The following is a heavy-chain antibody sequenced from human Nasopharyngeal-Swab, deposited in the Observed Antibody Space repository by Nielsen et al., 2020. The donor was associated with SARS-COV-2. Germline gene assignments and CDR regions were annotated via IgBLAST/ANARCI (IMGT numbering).Heavy chain of an antibody. V-gene: IGHV3-48*04. CDR3: ARGPHLGVRGVSWFDP. J-gene: IGHJ5*02. CDR1: GFTFSSYS. CDR2: ISSSSSTI. Sequence: GEFLKISCAASGFTFSSYSMNWVRQAPGKGPEWVSYISSSSSTIYYADSVKGRFTISRDNAKNSLYLQMNSLRAEDTAVYYCARGPHLGVRGVSWFDPWGQGTLVTVSS. D-gene: IGHD3-10*01.